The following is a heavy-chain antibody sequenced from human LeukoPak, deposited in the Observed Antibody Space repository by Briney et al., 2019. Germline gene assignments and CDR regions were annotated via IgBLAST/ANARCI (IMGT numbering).Heavy chain of an antibody. CDR2: ISGSGGST. CDR1: GFTFSSYD. Sequence: PGGSLRLSCAASGFTFSSYDMSWVRQAPGKGLEWVSAISGSGGSTYYADSVKGRFTISRDNSKNTLYLQMNSLRAEDTAVYYCAKQSKCSGGSCYHFYYFDYWGQGTLVTVSS. D-gene: IGHD2-15*01. J-gene: IGHJ4*02. CDR3: AKQSKCSGGSCYHFYYFDY. V-gene: IGHV3-23*01.